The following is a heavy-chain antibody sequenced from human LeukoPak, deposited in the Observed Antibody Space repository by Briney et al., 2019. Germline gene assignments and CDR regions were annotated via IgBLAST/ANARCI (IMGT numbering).Heavy chain of an antibody. Sequence: SETLSLTCTVSGGPISSSSYYWGWIRQPPGKGLEWIGSIYYSGSTYYNPSLKSRVTISVDTSKNQFSLKLSSVTAADTAGYYCARDGTETYYYDSSGYSLDYWGQGTLVTVSS. CDR1: GGPISSSSYY. J-gene: IGHJ4*02. CDR3: ARDGTETYYYDSSGYSLDY. D-gene: IGHD3-22*01. CDR2: IYYSGST. V-gene: IGHV4-39*07.